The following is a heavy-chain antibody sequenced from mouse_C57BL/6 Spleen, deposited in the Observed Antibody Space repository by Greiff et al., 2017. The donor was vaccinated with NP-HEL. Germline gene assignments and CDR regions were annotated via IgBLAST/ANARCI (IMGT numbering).Heavy chain of an antibody. Sequence: EVKLVESGEGLVKPGGSLKLSCAASGFTFSSYAMSWVRQTPEKRLEWVAYISSGGDYIYYADTVKGRFTISRDNARNTLYLQMSSLKSEDTAMYYCTRSYYSNSLFAYWGQGTLVTVSA. J-gene: IGHJ3*01. D-gene: IGHD2-5*01. V-gene: IGHV5-9-1*02. CDR2: ISSGGDYI. CDR3: TRSYYSNSLFAY. CDR1: GFTFSSYA.